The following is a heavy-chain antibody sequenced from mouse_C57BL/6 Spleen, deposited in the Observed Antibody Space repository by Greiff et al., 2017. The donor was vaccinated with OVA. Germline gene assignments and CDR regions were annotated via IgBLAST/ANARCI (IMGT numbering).Heavy chain of an antibody. V-gene: IGHV1-80*01. CDR2: IYPGDGDT. Sequence: VKLVESGAELVKPGASVKISCKASGYAFSSYWMNWVKQRPGKGLEWIGQIYPGDGDTNYNGKFKGKATLTADKSSSTAYMQLSSLTSEDAAVYFCARAGGYRFAYWGQGTTLTVSS. CDR3: ARAGGYRFAY. J-gene: IGHJ2*01. D-gene: IGHD5-1-1*01. CDR1: GYAFSSYW.